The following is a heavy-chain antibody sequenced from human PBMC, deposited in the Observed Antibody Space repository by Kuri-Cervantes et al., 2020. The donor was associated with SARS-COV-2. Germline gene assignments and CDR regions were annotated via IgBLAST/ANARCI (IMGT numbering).Heavy chain of an antibody. CDR1: GFTFSSYW. Sequence: GGSLRLSCAASGFTFSSYWMSWVRQAPGKGLEWVANIKQDGSEKYYVDSVKGRFTISRDNAKNSLYLQMNSLRAEDTAVYYCARDRVAGRKPYYFDYWGQGTLVTVSS. J-gene: IGHJ4*02. V-gene: IGHV3-7*01. CDR2: IKQDGSEK. CDR3: ARDRVAGRKPYYFDY. D-gene: IGHD6-19*01.